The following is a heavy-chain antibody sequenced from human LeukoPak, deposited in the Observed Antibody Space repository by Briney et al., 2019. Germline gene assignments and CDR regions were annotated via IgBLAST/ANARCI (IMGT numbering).Heavy chain of an antibody. V-gene: IGHV4-4*07. D-gene: IGHD1-26*01. CDR3: AKSGGYGLIDY. CDR1: GGSISSYY. J-gene: IGHJ4*01. Sequence: SETLSLTCTVSGGSISSYYWSWIRQPAGKGLEWIGRIDTSGNTNYNASLKSRATISLDTSRNQVSLKLNSVTATDTAVYYCAKSGGYGLIDYWGQGTLVSVSS. CDR2: IDTSGNT.